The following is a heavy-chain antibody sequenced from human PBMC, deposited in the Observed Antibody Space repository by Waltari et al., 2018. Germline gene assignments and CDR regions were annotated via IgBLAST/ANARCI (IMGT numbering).Heavy chain of an antibody. Sequence: QVQLVQSGAEVKKPGSSVKVSCKASGGTFSSYAISWVRQAPGQGLEWMGGIIPIFGTANYAQKVQGRVTITADESTSTAYMELSSLRAEDTAVYYCARGGCSSTSCYPPYYYYGMDVWGQGTTVTVSS. CDR2: IIPIFGTA. J-gene: IGHJ6*02. D-gene: IGHD2-2*01. CDR3: ARGGCSSTSCYPPYYYYGMDV. V-gene: IGHV1-69*01. CDR1: GGTFSSYA.